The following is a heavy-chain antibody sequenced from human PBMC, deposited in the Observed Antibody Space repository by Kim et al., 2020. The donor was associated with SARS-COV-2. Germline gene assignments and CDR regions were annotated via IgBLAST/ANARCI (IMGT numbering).Heavy chain of an antibody. CDR1: GFTFSSYE. J-gene: IGHJ6*02. V-gene: IGHV3-48*03. D-gene: IGHD3-3*01. CDR3: ARSYYDFWSGYYTPYYYYGMDV. Sequence: GGSLRLSCAASGFTFSSYEMNWVRQAPGKGLEWVSYISSSGSTIYYADSVKGRFTISRDNAKNSLYLQMNSLRAEDTAVYYCARSYYDFWSGYYTPYYYYGMDVWCQGTTVTVSS. CDR2: ISSSGSTI.